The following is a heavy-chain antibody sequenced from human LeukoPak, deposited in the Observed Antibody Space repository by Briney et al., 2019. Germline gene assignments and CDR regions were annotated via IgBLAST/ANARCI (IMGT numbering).Heavy chain of an antibody. V-gene: IGHV3-48*01. J-gene: IGHJ4*02. D-gene: IGHD1-26*01. CDR2: ISSPSGTR. CDR3: ARDQGGSYSY. Sequence: PGGSLRLSCAASGFTFGSYSMNWVRQAPGKGLEWVSFISSPSGTREYADSVKGRFTISRDNAKNSLYLQMNSLRVEDTAVYYCARDQGGSYSYWGQGTLVTVSS. CDR1: GFTFGSYS.